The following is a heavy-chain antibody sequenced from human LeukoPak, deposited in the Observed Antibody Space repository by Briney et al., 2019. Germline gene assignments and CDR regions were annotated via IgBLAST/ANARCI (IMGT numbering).Heavy chain of an antibody. CDR1: GFTFSNAW. Sequence: PGGSLRLSCAASGFTFSNAWMSWVRQAPGKGLEWVGRIKSKTDGGTTGYAAPVKGRFTISRDDSKNTLYLQMNSLKTEDTAVYYCTTDPGYYYDSSGLGGGWGQGTLVTVSS. V-gene: IGHV3-15*01. CDR2: IKSKTDGGTT. CDR3: TTDPGYYYDSSGLGGG. D-gene: IGHD3-22*01. J-gene: IGHJ4*02.